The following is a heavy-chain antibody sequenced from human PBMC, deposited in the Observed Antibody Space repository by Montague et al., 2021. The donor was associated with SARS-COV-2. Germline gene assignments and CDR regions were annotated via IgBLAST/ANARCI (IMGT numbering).Heavy chain of an antibody. CDR3: AIQLPSYSTTNIRYPYYFDG. Sequence: SETLSLTCTVSGGSISSRDYYWGWIRQSPGKGLEWIGIISYTGRTYYNPTLRSRVSFSIDTSKNHFSLSLSSVTVADAAVYFCAIQLPSYSTTNIRYPYYFDGWGQGALVTVSS. J-gene: IGHJ4*02. CDR1: GGSISSRDYY. CDR2: ISYTGRT. V-gene: IGHV4-39*01. D-gene: IGHD2/OR15-2a*01.